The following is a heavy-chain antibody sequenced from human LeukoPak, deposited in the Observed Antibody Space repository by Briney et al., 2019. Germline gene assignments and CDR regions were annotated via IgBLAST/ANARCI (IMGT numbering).Heavy chain of an antibody. V-gene: IGHV1-18*01. Sequence: ASVKVSCKTSGYTFTSYGISWVRQAPGQGLEWMGWISAYNGNTNYAQKFQARVSMTTDTSTSTAYVELRSLRSDDTAVYYCARDPGAYGDGCDYWGQGTLVTVSS. CDR3: ARDPGAYGDGCDY. D-gene: IGHD4-17*01. J-gene: IGHJ4*02. CDR2: ISAYNGNT. CDR1: GYTFTSYG.